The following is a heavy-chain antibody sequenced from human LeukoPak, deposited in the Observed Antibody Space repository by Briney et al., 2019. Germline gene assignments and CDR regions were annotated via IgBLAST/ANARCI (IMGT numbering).Heavy chain of an antibody. D-gene: IGHD6-13*01. V-gene: IGHV3-74*01. CDR2: INSDGSGT. J-gene: IGHJ5*02. Sequence: PGGSLRLSCVVSGFTFSNYWMYWVRQAPGKGLAWVSRINSDGSGTSYADSVKGRFTISRDNSKNTLYLQMNSLRAEDTAVYYCTTEEDSSSWPNWFDPWGQGTLVTVSS. CDR1: GFTFSNYW. CDR3: TTEEDSSSWPNWFDP.